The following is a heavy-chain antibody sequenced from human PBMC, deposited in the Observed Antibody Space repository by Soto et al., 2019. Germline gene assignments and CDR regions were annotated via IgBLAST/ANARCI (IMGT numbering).Heavy chain of an antibody. V-gene: IGHV1-46*01. CDR2: INPSGGST. CDR1: GYTFTSYY. Sequence: ASVKVSCKASGYTFTSYYMHWVRQAPGQGLEWMGIINPSGGSTSYAQKFQGRFTMTRYTSTSTVYMELSSLRSEDTAVYYCARALTSHDAFDIWGQGTMVTVSS. D-gene: IGHD2-21*02. J-gene: IGHJ3*02. CDR3: ARALTSHDAFDI.